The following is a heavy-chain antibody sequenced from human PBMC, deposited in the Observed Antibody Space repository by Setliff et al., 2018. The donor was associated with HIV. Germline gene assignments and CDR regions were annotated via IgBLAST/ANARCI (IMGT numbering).Heavy chain of an antibody. CDR2: ISPGDSNT. D-gene: IGHD6-19*01. CDR3: AGHLGVAGTSGGDY. V-gene: IGHV5-51*01. J-gene: IGHJ4*02. Sequence: PGESLKPPCKGSGYSFTSHWIAWVRQMPGKGLEWMGIISPGDSNTRYSPSFQGQVTISADKSISTAYLQWSSLTASDTATYYCAGHLGVAGTSGGDYWGQGTLVTVSS. CDR1: GYSFTSHW.